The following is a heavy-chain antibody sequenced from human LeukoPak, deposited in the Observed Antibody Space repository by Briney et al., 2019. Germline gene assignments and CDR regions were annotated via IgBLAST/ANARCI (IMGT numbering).Heavy chain of an antibody. CDR2: INPSGGST. J-gene: IGHJ6*02. CDR3: ARVRRGCSSTSCSHSPYYYYGMDV. Sequence: PQASVKVSCKASGYTFTSYYMHWVRQAPGQGLEWMGIINPSGGSTSYAQKFQGRVTITADESTSTAYMELSSLRSEDTAVYYCARVRRGCSSTSCSHSPYYYYGMDVWGQGTTVTVSS. V-gene: IGHV1-46*01. D-gene: IGHD2-2*01. CDR1: GYTFTSYY.